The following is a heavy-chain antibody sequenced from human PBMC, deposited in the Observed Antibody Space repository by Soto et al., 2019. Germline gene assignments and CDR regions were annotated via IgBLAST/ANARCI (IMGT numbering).Heavy chain of an antibody. V-gene: IGHV3-48*03. J-gene: IGHJ6*02. D-gene: IGHD3-22*01. CDR3: AREVVVFGVIIPTPMDV. CDR1: AFTFRSYD. CDR2: ISGSGSTI. Sequence: GSLRRSSTASAFTFRSYDMNWVRKAPGKGLEWVSYISGSGSTIYYADSVKGRFTISRDNAKDSLYLQMNSLRAEDTAVYYCAREVVVFGVIIPTPMDVWGQGTTVTASS.